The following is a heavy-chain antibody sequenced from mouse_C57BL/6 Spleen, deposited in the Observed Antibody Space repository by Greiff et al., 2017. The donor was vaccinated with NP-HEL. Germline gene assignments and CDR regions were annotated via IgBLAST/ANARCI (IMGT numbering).Heavy chain of an antibody. J-gene: IGHJ3*01. Sequence: QVQLKQSGAELVRPGASVTLSCKASGYTFTDYEMHWVQQTPVHGLEWIGAIDPETGGTAYNQKFKGKAILTADKSSSTAYMELRSLTSEDSAVYYCTRCGLRRWFAYWGQGTLVTVSA. CDR2: IDPETGGT. CDR3: TRCGLRRWFAY. D-gene: IGHD2-4*01. V-gene: IGHV1-15*01. CDR1: GYTFTDYE.